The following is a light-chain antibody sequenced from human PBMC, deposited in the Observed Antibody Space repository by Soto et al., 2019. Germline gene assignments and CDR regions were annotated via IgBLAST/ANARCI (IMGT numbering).Light chain of an antibody. CDR1: QSVSSSY. V-gene: IGKV3-20*01. CDR2: GAS. Sequence: EIVLTQSPGTLSLSPGERATLSCRASQSVSSSYFAWYQQRFGQAPRLLIYGASSRATGIPDRFSGSGSGTDFTLTISRLEPEDFAVYYCWQYGSSSWTFGQGTKVEIK. J-gene: IGKJ1*01. CDR3: WQYGSSSWT.